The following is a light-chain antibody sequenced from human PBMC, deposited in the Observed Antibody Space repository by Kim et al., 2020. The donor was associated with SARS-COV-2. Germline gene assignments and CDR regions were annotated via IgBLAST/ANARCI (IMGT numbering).Light chain of an antibody. CDR2: GAS. Sequence: EIVMTQSPAPLSVSPGERGTLSCRASQGVSSKLAWYQQKPGQAPRLLIYGASTRASGIPARFSGSGSGTEFTLTISSLQSEDFAVYYCQQYNNWPPYTFGQGTKLEI. J-gene: IGKJ2*01. CDR3: QQYNNWPPYT. V-gene: IGKV3-15*01. CDR1: QGVSSK.